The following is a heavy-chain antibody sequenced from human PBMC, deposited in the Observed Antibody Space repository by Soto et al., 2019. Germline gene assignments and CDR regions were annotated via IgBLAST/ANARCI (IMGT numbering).Heavy chain of an antibody. CDR1: GFTFSTYA. CDR3: ARDTSYYDSVWGSYSLSNFGDY. D-gene: IGHD3-16*02. J-gene: IGHJ4*02. CDR2: IWYDGSRK. V-gene: IGHV3-30-3*01. Sequence: PGGSLRLSCAASGFTFSTYAMHWVRQAPGKGLEWVAVIWYDGSRKYYADSVKGRFTISRDNSKNTLYLQLNSLRAEDTAVYSCARDTSYYDSVWGSYSLSNFGDYWGLGTLVT.